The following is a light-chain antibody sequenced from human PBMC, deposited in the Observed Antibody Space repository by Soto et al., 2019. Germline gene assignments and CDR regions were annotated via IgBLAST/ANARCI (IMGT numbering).Light chain of an antibody. J-gene: IGKJ1*01. Sequence: TQSPGTLSLSPGERATLSCRASQSVTIGYLAWFQQKPGQAPRLVISGASTRAAGIPARFSGSGSGTEFTLTISSLQSEDFAVYYCQQYNNWPSTFGQGTKVDIK. CDR2: GAS. CDR1: QSVTIGY. V-gene: IGKV3-15*01. CDR3: QQYNNWPST.